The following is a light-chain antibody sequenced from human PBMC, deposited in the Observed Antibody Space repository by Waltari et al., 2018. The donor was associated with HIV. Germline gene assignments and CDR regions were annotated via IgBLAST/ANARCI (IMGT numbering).Light chain of an antibody. CDR2: EVT. J-gene: IGLJ2*01. V-gene: IGLV2-8*01. CDR3: SSYAAMNNFYVL. CDR1: SSDIGLYNY. Sequence: QSALPQPPSVSGSPGQSVTISCTGTSSDIGLYNYVSWYQQCPGKAPKLVIFEVTKRPSGVPDRFSGSKSGNTASLTVSGLQPEDEGDYYCSSYAAMNNFYVLFGGGTKLTVL.